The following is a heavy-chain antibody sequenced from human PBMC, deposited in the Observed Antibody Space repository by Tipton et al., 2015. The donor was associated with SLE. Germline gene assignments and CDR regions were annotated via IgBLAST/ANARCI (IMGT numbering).Heavy chain of an antibody. J-gene: IGHJ4*02. CDR3: ARQSWHLAFDFAY. V-gene: IGHV4-39*07. CDR2: IYYSGST. CDR1: GGSISSSSYY. Sequence: TLSLTCTVSGGSISSSSYYWGWIRQPPGKGLEWIGSIYYSGSTYYNPSLKSRVTISVDTSKNQFSLKLSSVTAADTAVYYCARQSWHLAFDFAYWGQGTLVTVSS.